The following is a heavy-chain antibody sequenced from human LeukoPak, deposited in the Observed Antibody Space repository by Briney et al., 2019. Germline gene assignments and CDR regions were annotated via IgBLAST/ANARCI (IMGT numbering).Heavy chain of an antibody. J-gene: IGHJ4*02. CDR2: ISSSSSYI. CDR3: AKAERFSGTKTPDY. V-gene: IGHV3-21*04. D-gene: IGHD1-26*01. CDR1: GFTFSSYS. Sequence: TGGSLRLSCAASGFTFSSYSMNWVRQAPGKGLEWVSSISSSSSYIYYADSVKGRFTISRDNAKNSLYLQMNSLRVEDTAVYYCAKAERFSGTKTPDYWGQGTLVTVSS.